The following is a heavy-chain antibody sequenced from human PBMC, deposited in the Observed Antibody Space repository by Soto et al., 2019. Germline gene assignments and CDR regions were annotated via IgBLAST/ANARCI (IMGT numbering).Heavy chain of an antibody. CDR3: ATDSSGWFQMRFDY. V-gene: IGHV1-24*01. J-gene: IGHJ4*02. Sequence: GASVKVSCKVSGYTLTELSMHWVRQAPGKGLEWMGGFDPEDGETIYAQKFQGRVTMTEDTSTDTAYMELSSLRSEDTAVYYCATDSSGWFQMRFDYWGQGTLVTVS. CDR1: GYTLTELS. D-gene: IGHD6-19*01. CDR2: FDPEDGET.